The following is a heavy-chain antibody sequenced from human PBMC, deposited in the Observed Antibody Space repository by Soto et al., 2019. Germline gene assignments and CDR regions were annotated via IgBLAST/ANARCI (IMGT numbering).Heavy chain of an antibody. CDR1: GGSISSSSYY. CDR3: ARPGWNTVTRYYGMDV. CDR2: IYYSGST. Sequence: SETLSLTCTVSGGSISSSSYYWGWIRQPPGKGLEWIGSIYYSGSTNYNPSLKSRVTISVDTSKNQFSLKLSSVTAADTAVYYCARPGWNTVTRYYGMDVWGQGTTVTVSS. V-gene: IGHV4-39*01. D-gene: IGHD4-17*01. J-gene: IGHJ6*02.